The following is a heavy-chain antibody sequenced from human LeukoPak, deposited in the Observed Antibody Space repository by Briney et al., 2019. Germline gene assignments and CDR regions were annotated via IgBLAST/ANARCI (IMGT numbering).Heavy chain of an antibody. J-gene: IGHJ5*02. CDR3: ARDGIAAAGQDWFDP. CDR2: VYYSGGT. Sequence: SETLSLTCTVSGGSINSYYWSWIRQPPGKGLEWIGQVYYSGGTDYNPSLKSRVSISLDTPKNQFSLKLTSVTAADTAVYYCARDGIAAAGQDWFDPWGQGTLVTVSS. CDR1: GGSINSYY. D-gene: IGHD6-13*01. V-gene: IGHV4-59*12.